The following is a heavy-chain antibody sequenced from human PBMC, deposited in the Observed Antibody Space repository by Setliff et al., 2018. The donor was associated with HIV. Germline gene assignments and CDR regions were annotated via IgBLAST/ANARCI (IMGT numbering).Heavy chain of an antibody. Sequence: PSETLSLTCTVSGDSISSDSYYWSWIRQPAGKGLEWIGHIYTSGRTNYNPPLKSRVTISVDTSKNQFSLKLSSVTAADTAVYYCNIYYYYYMDVWGKGTTVTVSS. CDR1: GDSISSDSYY. CDR2: IYTSGRT. V-gene: IGHV4-61*09. CDR3: NIYYYYYMDV. J-gene: IGHJ6*03.